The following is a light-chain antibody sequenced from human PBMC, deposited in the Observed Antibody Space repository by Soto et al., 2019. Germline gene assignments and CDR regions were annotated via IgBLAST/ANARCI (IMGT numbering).Light chain of an antibody. V-gene: IGKV1-39*01. CDR3: QQYNSYSWT. J-gene: IGKJ1*01. CDR2: TSF. Sequence: IQMTQSPSSLSASVGDRFSITCRASQSIGTFLNWYQQKPGEAPNLLIHTSFTLYSGVPSRFSGTGSGTEFTLTISSLQPDDFATYYCQQYNSYSWTFGQGTKVDIK. CDR1: QSIGTF.